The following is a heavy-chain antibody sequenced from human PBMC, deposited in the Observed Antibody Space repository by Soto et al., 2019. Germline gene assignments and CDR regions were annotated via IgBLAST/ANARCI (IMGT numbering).Heavy chain of an antibody. D-gene: IGHD6-19*01. J-gene: IGHJ4*02. V-gene: IGHV1-18*01. CDR2: ISAYNGNT. Sequence: QVQLVQSGAEVKKPGASVKVSCKASGYTFTSYGFNWERQAPGQGLEWMGWISAYNGNTNYAQKLQGRVTMTTDTSTSTAYMELRSLRSDDTAVYYCARAALGGAVAASVYWGQGTLVTVSS. CDR3: ARAALGGAVAASVY. CDR1: GYTFTSYG.